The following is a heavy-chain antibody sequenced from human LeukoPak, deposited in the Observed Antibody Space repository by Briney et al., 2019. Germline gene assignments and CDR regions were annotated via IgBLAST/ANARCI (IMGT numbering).Heavy chain of an antibody. V-gene: IGHV3-23*01. Sequence: PGGSLRLSCTASGFTLSNSGMRWVRQAPGKGLEWVSGIPGSGGNTYYADSVRGRFTISRDNSKNTLYLQMNSLRAEDTAVYYCAKSYSGNYNDAFGIWGQGTMVTVSS. CDR3: AKSYSGNYNDAFGI. CDR1: GFTLSNSG. D-gene: IGHD1-26*01. CDR2: IPGSGGNT. J-gene: IGHJ3*02.